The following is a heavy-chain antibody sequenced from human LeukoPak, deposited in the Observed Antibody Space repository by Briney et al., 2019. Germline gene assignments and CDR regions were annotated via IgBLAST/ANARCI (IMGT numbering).Heavy chain of an antibody. J-gene: IGHJ4*02. Sequence: ASVKVSCKASGYTFTSYAMHWVRQAPGQRLEWMGWINAGNGNTKYSQKFQGRVTITRDTSASTAYMELSSLRSEDTAVYYCARVEYSGRPIDYWGQGTLVTVSS. V-gene: IGHV1-3*01. D-gene: IGHD6-13*01. CDR3: ARVEYSGRPIDY. CDR1: GYTFTSYA. CDR2: INAGNGNT.